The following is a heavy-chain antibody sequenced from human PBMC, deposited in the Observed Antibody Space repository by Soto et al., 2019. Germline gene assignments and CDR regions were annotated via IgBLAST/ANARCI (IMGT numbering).Heavy chain of an antibody. J-gene: IGHJ6*02. CDR3: ARAHCGCDCTRSYYYYGLDV. Sequence: QEHLVQSGAEVKKTGSSVKVSCKASGGTFSRSSISWVRQAPGQGLEWMGGIIPIFDAVHYAQKFQGRVTFTADESTSTAYMELSSLRDDDTAVYFGARAHCGCDCTRSYYYYGLDVWGQGTTVTVSS. V-gene: IGHV1-69*01. D-gene: IGHD2-21*02. CDR1: GGTFSRSS. CDR2: IIPIFDAV.